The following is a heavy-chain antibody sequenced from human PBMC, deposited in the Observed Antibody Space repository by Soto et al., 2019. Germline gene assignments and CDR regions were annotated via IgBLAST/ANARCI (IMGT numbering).Heavy chain of an antibody. J-gene: IGHJ4*02. CDR2: IIPILGIA. CDR1: GGTFSSYT. D-gene: IGHD3-9*01. Sequence: SVKVSCKASGGTFSSYTISWVRQAPGQGLEWMGRIIPILGIANYAQKFQGRVTITADKSTSTAYMELSSLRSEDTAVYYCAIRKLRYLDWLFSYWGQGTLVPVSS. CDR3: AIRKLRYLDWLFSY. V-gene: IGHV1-69*02.